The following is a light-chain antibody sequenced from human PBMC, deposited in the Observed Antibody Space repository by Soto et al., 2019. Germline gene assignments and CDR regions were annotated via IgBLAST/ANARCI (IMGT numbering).Light chain of an antibody. J-gene: IGKJ1*01. CDR2: KAS. CDR1: QSITDW. Sequence: DIQMTQSPSTLSASVGDRVTITCRASQSITDWLAWYQQKPGKAPKFLIYKASNLEVGVPSRFSGSGSGTEFTLPISSVQPDDFATYYCQYWDDYSWTFGQGTKVEIK. V-gene: IGKV1-5*03. CDR3: QYWDDYSWT.